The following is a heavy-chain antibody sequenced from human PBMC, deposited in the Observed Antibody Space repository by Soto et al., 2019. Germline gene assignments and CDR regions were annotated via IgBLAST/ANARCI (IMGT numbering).Heavy chain of an antibody. CDR3: AKGLGSGSYAASDS. CDR2: ITGTGGNT. CDR1: GFTFSSYA. D-gene: IGHD1-26*01. J-gene: IGHJ5*01. V-gene: IGHV3-23*01. Sequence: EVQLLESGGGLVQPGGSLRLSCAASGFTFSSYALSWVRQAPGKGLEWVSAITGTGGNTYYADYVKGRFIISRANSKNTLFLQMNSPRAEDTAVYYCAKGLGSGSYAASDSWGQGTLVTVSS.